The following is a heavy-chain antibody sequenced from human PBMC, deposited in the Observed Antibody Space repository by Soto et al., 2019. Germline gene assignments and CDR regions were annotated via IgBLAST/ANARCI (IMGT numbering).Heavy chain of an antibody. Sequence: GESLKIACTGSGYSFTSYWIGWVRQMPGKGLEWMGIIYPGDSDTRHSPSFQGQVTISADKSISTAYLQWSSLKASDTAMYYCEMTGVAFDIWGQRTMVTVSS. CDR3: EMTGVAFDI. J-gene: IGHJ3*02. CDR2: IYPGDSDT. D-gene: IGHD3-10*01. V-gene: IGHV5-51*01. CDR1: GYSFTSYW.